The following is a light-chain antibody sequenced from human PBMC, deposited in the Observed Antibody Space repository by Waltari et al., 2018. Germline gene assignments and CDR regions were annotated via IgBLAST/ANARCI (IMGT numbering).Light chain of an antibody. CDR1: QSISNW. V-gene: IGKV1-5*03. CDR3: QQYNSYSLLT. CDR2: KAS. Sequence: DLPMTQSPSTLSESGGDKVTITCRASQSISNWLAWYQQKPGKAPKLLLYKASTLESGVPSRFSGSGSGTEFTLTISSLQPDDFVTYYCQQYNSYSLLTFGGGTKVEIK. J-gene: IGKJ4*01.